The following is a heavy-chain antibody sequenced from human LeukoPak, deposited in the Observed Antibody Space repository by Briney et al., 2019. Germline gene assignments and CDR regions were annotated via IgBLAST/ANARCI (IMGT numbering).Heavy chain of an antibody. Sequence: PSETLSLTCTVSGGSISSSSYYWGWIRQPPGKGLEWVSAISGSDGSTYYSDSVTGRFTISRDNSKNTLYLQMTSLRTDDTAVYYCAKDGYDFWSAYQIDLWGQGTLVTVSS. CDR2: ISGSDGST. D-gene: IGHD3-3*01. CDR1: GGSISSSSYY. V-gene: IGHV3-23*01. J-gene: IGHJ5*02. CDR3: AKDGYDFWSAYQIDL.